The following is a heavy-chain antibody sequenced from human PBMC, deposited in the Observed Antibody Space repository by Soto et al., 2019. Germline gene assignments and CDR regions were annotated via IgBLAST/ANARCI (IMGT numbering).Heavy chain of an antibody. CDR2: ISGSGGST. J-gene: IGHJ1*01. V-gene: IGHV3-23*01. CDR3: AKDLAQQLVSGYIQH. D-gene: IGHD6-13*01. Sequence: GGSLRLSCAASGFTFSSYAMSWVRQAPGKGLEWVSAISGSGGSTYYADSVKGRFTISRDNSKNTLYLQMNSLRAEDTAVYYCAKDLAQQLVSGYIQHWGQGTRVTVAS. CDR1: GFTFSSYA.